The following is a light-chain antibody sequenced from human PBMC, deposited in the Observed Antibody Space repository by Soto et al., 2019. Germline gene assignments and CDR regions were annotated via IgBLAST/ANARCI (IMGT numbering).Light chain of an antibody. CDR3: QHYNSYSEA. V-gene: IGKV1-5*01. Sequence: DIQMTQSPSTLSASVGYRFTITCRASQSFGRWLAWYQQKPGKAPQVLIYDASTLQSGVPSRFSGSGSGTEFTLTISSLQPDDFATYYCQHYNSYSEAFGQGTKGDIK. J-gene: IGKJ1*01. CDR2: DAS. CDR1: QSFGRW.